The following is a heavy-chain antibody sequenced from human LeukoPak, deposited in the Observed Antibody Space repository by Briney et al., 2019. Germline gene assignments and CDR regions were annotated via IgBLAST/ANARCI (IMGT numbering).Heavy chain of an antibody. V-gene: IGHV3-9*01. Sequence: PGRSLRLSCAASGFTFDDYAMHWVRQAPGKGLEWVSGISWNSGSIGYADSAKGRFTISRDNAKNSLYLQMNSLRAEDTALYYCAKDIGGGLFDYWGQGTLVTVSS. CDR2: ISWNSGSI. D-gene: IGHD3-16*01. CDR1: GFTFDDYA. J-gene: IGHJ4*02. CDR3: AKDIGGGLFDY.